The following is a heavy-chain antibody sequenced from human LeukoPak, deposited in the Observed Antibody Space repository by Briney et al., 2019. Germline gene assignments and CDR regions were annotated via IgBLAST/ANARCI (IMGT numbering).Heavy chain of an antibody. D-gene: IGHD2-8*01. CDR1: GYTFTSYG. Sequence: ASVKVSCKASGYTFTSYGISWVRQAPGQGLEWMGWISAYNGNTNYAQKLQGRVTMTTDTSTSTAYMELRSLRSDDTAVYYCARGPDNNDYYYYYGMDVWGQGTTVTVSS. J-gene: IGHJ6*02. V-gene: IGHV1-18*01. CDR3: ARGPDNNDYYYYYGMDV. CDR2: ISAYNGNT.